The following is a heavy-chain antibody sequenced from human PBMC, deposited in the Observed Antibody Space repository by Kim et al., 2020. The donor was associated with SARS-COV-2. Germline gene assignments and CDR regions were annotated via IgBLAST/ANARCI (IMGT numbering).Heavy chain of an antibody. J-gene: IGHJ6*02. Sequence: SVKVSCKASGGTFSSYAISWVRQAPGQGLEWLGRIIPILGIANYAQKFQGRVTITADKSTSTAYMELSSLRSEDTAVYYCASVNHYYGMDVWGQGTTVTVSS. D-gene: IGHD3-10*01. CDR1: GGTFSSYA. CDR3: ASVNHYYGMDV. V-gene: IGHV1-69*04. CDR2: IIPILGIA.